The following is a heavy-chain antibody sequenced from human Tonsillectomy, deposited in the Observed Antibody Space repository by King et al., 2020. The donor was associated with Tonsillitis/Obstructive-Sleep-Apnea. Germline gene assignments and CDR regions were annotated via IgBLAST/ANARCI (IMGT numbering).Heavy chain of an antibody. V-gene: IGHV3-30*04. CDR1: GFTFSSYA. J-gene: IGHJ4*02. Sequence: VQLVESGGGVVQPGRSLRLSCAASGFTFSSYAMHWVRQAPGKGLEWVAVISYDGSNKYYADSVKGRFTISRDNSKNTLYLQMNSLRAEDTAVYYCARDGRSGWYGGLDYWGQGTLVTVSS. CDR3: ARDGRSGWYGGLDY. D-gene: IGHD6-19*01. CDR2: ISYDGSNK.